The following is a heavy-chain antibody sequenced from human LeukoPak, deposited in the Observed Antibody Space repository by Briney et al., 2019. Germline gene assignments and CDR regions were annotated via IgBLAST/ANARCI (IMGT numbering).Heavy chain of an antibody. CDR2: NSGST. Sequence: SETLSLTCTVSGDSISSYFWSWIRQPPGKGLEWIGFNSGSTNYNPSLKSRVTILLDRSKNQFSLKLSSVTAADPAVYSWASTSNPALGLPYFDHWGQGSLVTVSS. V-gene: IGHV4-59*08. J-gene: IGHJ4*02. CDR3: ASTSNPALGLPYFDH. D-gene: IGHD5-18*01. CDR1: GDSISSYF.